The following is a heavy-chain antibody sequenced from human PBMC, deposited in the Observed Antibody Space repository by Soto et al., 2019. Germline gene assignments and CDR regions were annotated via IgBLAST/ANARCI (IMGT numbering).Heavy chain of an antibody. CDR2: VPYDGSKN. CDR1: GFTFSDYG. Sequence: QVQLVESGGGVVQPGRSLRLSCVASGFTFSDYGMHWVRQAPGKGLEWVAVVPYDGSKNYYADSVKGRFTISRDNSKNTLYLQMNSLRAEDTGISYCAKDLSVIATVNYFDYWGQGTLVTVSS. V-gene: IGHV3-30*18. J-gene: IGHJ4*02. CDR3: AKDLSVIATVNYFDY. D-gene: IGHD4-17*01.